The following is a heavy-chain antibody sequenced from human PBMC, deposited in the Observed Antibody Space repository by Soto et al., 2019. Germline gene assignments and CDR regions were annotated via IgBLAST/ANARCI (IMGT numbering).Heavy chain of an antibody. D-gene: IGHD6-19*01. Sequence: QDQLVQSGAEVKKPGASVTVSCKASGYSFTNYGITWVRQAPGQGVEWMGWISGFNGNTHYAQRLQGRGTMTKDAATSTAYMELRSLRSDDTAVYYCARDRGVAPPVAGNTHYYYYMDVWGKGTTVTVSS. CDR2: ISGFNGNT. CDR3: ARDRGVAPPVAGNTHYYYYMDV. CDR1: GYSFTNYG. J-gene: IGHJ6*03. V-gene: IGHV1-18*01.